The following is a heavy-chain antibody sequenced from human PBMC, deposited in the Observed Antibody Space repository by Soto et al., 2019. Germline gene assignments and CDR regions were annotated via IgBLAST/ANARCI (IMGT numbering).Heavy chain of an antibody. CDR1: GGSFNANY. Sequence: ETLSLTCAVYGGSFNANYWSWVRQSPGKGLEWIGEIYYRGNTNYSPSLESRVTIFIDTSKHQFSLRLTSVTAADTGVYYCASARWNFWGQGTLVTVSS. D-gene: IGHD4-17*01. CDR2: IYYRGNT. V-gene: IGHV4-34*01. J-gene: IGHJ4*02. CDR3: ASARWNF.